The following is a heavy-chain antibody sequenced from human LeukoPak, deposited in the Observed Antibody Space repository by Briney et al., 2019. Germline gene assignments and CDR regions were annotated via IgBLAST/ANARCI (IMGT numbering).Heavy chain of an antibody. V-gene: IGHV3-30*18. CDR2: ISYDGSNK. J-gene: IGHJ6*02. D-gene: IGHD1-1*01. CDR3: AQVRSPLEYYYAMDV. CDR1: GFTFSRYG. Sequence: PGRSLRLSCAASGFTFSRYGMQWVRQAPGKGLEWVAIISYDGSNKYYADSVKGRFTISRDNSKNTLSLLMNSLRAEDTAVFYCAQVRSPLEYYYAMDVWGQGTTVTVS.